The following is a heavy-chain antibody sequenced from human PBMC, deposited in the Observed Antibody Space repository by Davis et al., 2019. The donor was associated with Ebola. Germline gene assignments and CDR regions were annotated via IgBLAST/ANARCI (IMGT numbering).Heavy chain of an antibody. D-gene: IGHD2-2*02. CDR3: ARDKIVVVPAAIVADYYYYGMDV. CDR1: GYKFTTSY. V-gene: IGHV1-46*01. J-gene: IGHJ6*02. Sequence: AASVKVSCKASGYKFTTSYIYWVRQAPGQGLEWMGIINPSGGSTSYAQKFQGRVTMTRDTSTSTVYMELSSLRSEDTAVYYCARDKIVVVPAAIVADYYYYGMDVWGQGTTVTVSS. CDR2: INPSGGST.